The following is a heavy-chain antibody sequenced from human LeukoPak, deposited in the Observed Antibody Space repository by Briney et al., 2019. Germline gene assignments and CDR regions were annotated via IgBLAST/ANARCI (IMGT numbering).Heavy chain of an antibody. CDR1: GYIFTNYW. CDR2: VYPGDSDT. V-gene: IGHV5-51*01. J-gene: IGHJ4*02. CDR3: ARGGYCSGGSCHHPSY. D-gene: IGHD2-15*01. Sequence: GESLKISCKGSGYIFTNYWIGWVRQMPGKGLEWMGIVYPGDSDTRYSPSFQGQVTFSADKSISTAYLRWSSLTASDTAMYYCARGGYCSGGSCHHPSYWGQGTRVTVSS.